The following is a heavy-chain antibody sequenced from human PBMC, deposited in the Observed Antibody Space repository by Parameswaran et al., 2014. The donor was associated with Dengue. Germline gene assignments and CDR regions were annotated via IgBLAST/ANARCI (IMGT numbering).Heavy chain of an antibody. Sequence: WIRQAPRKGLEWVAVISYNGKTEYYVDSVKDRFTISRDNSKNTLYLQMNSLTTEDTAVYYCARGQMPTSLLGDFYMDVWGKGTTVTVSS. CDR2: ISYNGKTE. J-gene: IGHJ6*03. V-gene: IGHV3-30*14. D-gene: IGHD2-2*01. CDR3: ARGQMPTSLLGDFYMDV.